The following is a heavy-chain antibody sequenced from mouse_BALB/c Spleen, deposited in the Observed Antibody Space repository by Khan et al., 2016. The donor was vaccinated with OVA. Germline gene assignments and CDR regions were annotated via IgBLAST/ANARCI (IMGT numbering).Heavy chain of an antibody. J-gene: IGHJ4*01. CDR2: IAPGSGST. Sequence: DLVKPGASVKLSCKASGYTFTSYWINWIKQRPGQGLEWIGRIAPGSGSTYDNQMFKGKATLTVYTSSSPAYIQLSSLTSKDSAVFCFAKENYNSRTWYDMDYLGQGTSGTVSA. CDR1: GYTFTSYW. D-gene: IGHD1-1*01. V-gene: IGHV1S41*01. CDR3: AKENYNSRTWYDMDY.